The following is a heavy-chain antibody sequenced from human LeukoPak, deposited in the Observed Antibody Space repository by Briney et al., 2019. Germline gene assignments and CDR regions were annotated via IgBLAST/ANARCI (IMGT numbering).Heavy chain of an antibody. V-gene: IGHV4-34*01. J-gene: IGHJ4*02. Sequence: SETLSLTCAVYGGSFSGYYWSWIRQPPGKGLEWIGEINHSGSTNYNPSLKSRVTISVDTSKNQFSLKLSSVTAADTAVYYCARIYCSSTSCTGDYWGQGTLVTVSS. CDR3: ARIYCSSTSCTGDY. CDR2: INHSGST. D-gene: IGHD2-2*01. CDR1: GGSFSGYY.